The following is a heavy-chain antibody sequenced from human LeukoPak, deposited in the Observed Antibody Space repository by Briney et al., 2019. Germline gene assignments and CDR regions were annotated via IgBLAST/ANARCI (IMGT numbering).Heavy chain of an antibody. V-gene: IGHV1-2*06. CDR3: ARDGGYSSSSGRYYYYMDV. J-gene: IGHJ6*03. CDR2: INPNSGGT. Sequence: EASVKVSCKASGYTFTGYYMHWVRQAPGQGLEWMGRINPNSGGTNYAQKFQGRVTMTRDTSISTAYMELSRLRSDDTAVYYCARDGGYSSSSGRYYYYMDVWGKGTTVTVSS. CDR1: GYTFTGYY. D-gene: IGHD6-6*01.